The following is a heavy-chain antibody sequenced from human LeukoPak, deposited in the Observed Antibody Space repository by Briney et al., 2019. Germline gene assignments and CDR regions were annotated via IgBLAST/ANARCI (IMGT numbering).Heavy chain of an antibody. CDR1: GGSISSYY. CDR2: IYYSGST. J-gene: IGHJ4*02. D-gene: IGHD1-26*01. CDR3: ARAKYSGSPVYYFDY. V-gene: IGHV4-59*01. Sequence: PSETLSLTCTVSGGSISSYYWSWIRQPPGKGLEWIGYIYYSGSTNYNPSLKSRVTISVDTSKNQFSLKLSSVTAADTAVYYCARAKYSGSPVYYFDYWGQGTLVTVSS.